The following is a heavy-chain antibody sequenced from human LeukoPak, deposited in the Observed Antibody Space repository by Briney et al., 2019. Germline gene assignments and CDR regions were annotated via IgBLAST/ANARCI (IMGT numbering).Heavy chain of an antibody. CDR3: ARSAIDAFDI. J-gene: IGHJ3*02. CDR1: GGAISSYY. D-gene: IGHD6-25*01. Sequence: SETLSLTCTVSGGAISSYYWSWIRQPPGKGLECIGYIYNSGSTNYNPSLKSRVSISVDTSKNQFSLKLSSVTAADTAVYYCARSAIDAFDIWGQGTMVTVSS. CDR2: IYNSGST. V-gene: IGHV4-59*08.